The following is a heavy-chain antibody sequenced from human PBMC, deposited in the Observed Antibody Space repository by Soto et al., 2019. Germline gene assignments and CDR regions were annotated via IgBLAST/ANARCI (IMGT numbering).Heavy chain of an antibody. CDR1: GFTFSSYG. Sequence: GGSLRLSCAASGFTFSSYGMHWVRQAPGEGLEWVSVISYDGSNKYYAYSVKGRFTISRDNSKNTLYLQMNSLRAEDTAVYYCAKAQILSGSYYPLYYYYGMDVWGQGTTVTVSS. V-gene: IGHV3-30*18. D-gene: IGHD1-26*01. J-gene: IGHJ6*02. CDR3: AKAQILSGSYYPLYYYYGMDV. CDR2: ISYDGSNK.